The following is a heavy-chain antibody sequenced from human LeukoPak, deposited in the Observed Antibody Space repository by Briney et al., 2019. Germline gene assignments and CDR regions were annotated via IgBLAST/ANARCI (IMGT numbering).Heavy chain of an antibody. J-gene: IGHJ6*03. V-gene: IGHV1-69*05. CDR2: IIPIFGTA. CDR3: ARERDYYYYMDV. Sequence: SVTVSCKVSGGTFSSYAISWVRQAPGQGLEWMGRIIPIFGTANYAQKFQGRVTITTDESTSTAYMELSSLRSEDTAVYYCARERDYYYYMDVWGKGTTVTVSS. CDR1: GGTFSSYA.